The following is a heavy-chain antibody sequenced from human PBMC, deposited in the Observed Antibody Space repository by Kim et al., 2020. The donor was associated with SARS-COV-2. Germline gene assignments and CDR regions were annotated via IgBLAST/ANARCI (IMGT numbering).Heavy chain of an antibody. CDR3: ATSYTVVRGVGLWGDYYYGMDV. J-gene: IGHJ6*02. V-gene: IGHV4-59*01. CDR2: IYYSGST. CDR1: GGSISSYY. Sequence: SETLSLTCTVSGGSISSYYWSWIRQPPGKGLEWIGYIYYSGSTNYNPSLKSRVTISVDTSKNQFSLKLSSVTAADTAVYYCATSYTVVRGVGLWGDYYYGMDVWGQGTTVTVSS. D-gene: IGHD3-10*01.